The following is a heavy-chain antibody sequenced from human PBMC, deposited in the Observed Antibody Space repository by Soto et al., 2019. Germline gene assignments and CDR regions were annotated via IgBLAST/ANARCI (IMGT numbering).Heavy chain of an antibody. CDR3: ARDWTGYYYDSSGYYPGGADY. J-gene: IGHJ4*02. Sequence: SETLSLTCTVSGGSISSSSYYWGWIRQPPGKGLEWIGSIYYSGYTYYNPSLKSRVTISVDTSKNQLSLKLSSVTAADTAVYYCARDWTGYYYDSSGYYPGGADYWGQGTLVTVSS. CDR1: GGSISSSSYY. CDR2: IYYSGYT. D-gene: IGHD3-22*01. V-gene: IGHV4-39*02.